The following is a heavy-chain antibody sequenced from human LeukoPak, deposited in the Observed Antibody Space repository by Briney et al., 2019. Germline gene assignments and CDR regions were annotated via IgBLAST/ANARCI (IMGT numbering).Heavy chain of an antibody. CDR3: AREISWDGATGNWFDP. D-gene: IGHD4-17*01. J-gene: IGHJ5*02. Sequence: PSETLSLTCTVSGGSISSGGYYWSWIRQHPGKGLEWIGYIYYSGSTYYNPSLKSRVTISVDTSKNQFSLKLSSVTAADTAVYYCAREISWDGATGNWFDPWGQGTLVTVSS. V-gene: IGHV4-31*03. CDR2: IYYSGST. CDR1: GGSISSGGYY.